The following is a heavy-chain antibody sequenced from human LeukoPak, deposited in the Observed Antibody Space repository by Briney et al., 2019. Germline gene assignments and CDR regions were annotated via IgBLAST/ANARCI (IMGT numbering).Heavy chain of an antibody. CDR3: ARYSGRWLYKKSLDY. Sequence: GASVKVSCKASGYTFTSYDINWGRQATGQGLEWMGWMNPNSGNTGYAQTFQGRVTMTRNTSISTAYMELSSLRSEDTAVYYCARYSGRWLYKKSLDYWGQGTLVTVSS. V-gene: IGHV1-8*01. CDR1: GYTFTSYD. D-gene: IGHD3-22*01. CDR2: MNPNSGNT. J-gene: IGHJ4*02.